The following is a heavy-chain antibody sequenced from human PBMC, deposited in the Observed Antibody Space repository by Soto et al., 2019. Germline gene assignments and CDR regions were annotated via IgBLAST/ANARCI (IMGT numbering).Heavy chain of an antibody. V-gene: IGHV2-5*02. CDR3: AHSGSRPYDLYLHCSAFDI. CDR1: GFSLSTSGVG. CDR2: IYWDDDK. D-gene: IGHD2-21*02. Sequence: QITLKESGPTLVKPTQTLTLTCTFSGFSLSTSGVGVGWIRQPPGKALEWLALIYWDDDKRYSPSLKSRLTITKDTSKNQVVLTMTNMDPVDTATYYCAHSGSRPYDLYLHCSAFDIWGQGTMVTVSS. J-gene: IGHJ3*02.